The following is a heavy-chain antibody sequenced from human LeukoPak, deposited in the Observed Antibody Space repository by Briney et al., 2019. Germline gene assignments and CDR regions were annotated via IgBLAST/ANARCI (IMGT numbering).Heavy chain of an antibody. CDR2: ISGSGDRT. CDR1: GFTFNNNG. J-gene: IGHJ4*02. CDR3: VTEVSGSFPT. D-gene: IGHD1-26*01. Sequence: GGSLRLSCAASGFTFNNNGMSWVRQAPGKGLEWVSAISGSGDRTYYGDSVKGRFTISRDNSKNTLYLQMNSLKSEDTAVYYCVTEVSGSFPTWGQGTLVTVSS. V-gene: IGHV3-23*01.